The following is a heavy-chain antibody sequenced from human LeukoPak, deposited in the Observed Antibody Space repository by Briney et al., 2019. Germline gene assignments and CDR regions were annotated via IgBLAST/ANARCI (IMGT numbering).Heavy chain of an antibody. D-gene: IGHD6-6*01. V-gene: IGHV3-15*01. CDR2: IKSNTDGGTT. J-gene: IGHJ4*02. CDR3: TVQLSQ. CDR1: GFTFSNAY. Sequence: GGSLRLSCVASGFTFSNAYMSWVRQAPGKGLEWVGRIKSNTDGGTTDYAAPVKGRFTISRDDSQNTLYLQMNSLKTEDTAVYYCTVQLSQWGQGTLVTVSS.